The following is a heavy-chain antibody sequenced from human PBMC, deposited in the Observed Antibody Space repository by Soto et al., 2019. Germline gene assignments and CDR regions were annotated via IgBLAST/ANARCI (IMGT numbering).Heavy chain of an antibody. Sequence: QVQLVQSGAEVKKPGASVKVSCQASGYTFTGYYMHWVRQAPGQGLEGMGWINPNSGGTNYAQKFQGRVTMTRDTSISTAYMELSRLRSDDTAVYYCARGRPYYYGSGQYFDYWGQGTLVTVSS. J-gene: IGHJ4*02. D-gene: IGHD3-10*01. CDR1: GYTFTGYY. CDR3: ARGRPYYYGSGQYFDY. V-gene: IGHV1-2*02. CDR2: INPNSGGT.